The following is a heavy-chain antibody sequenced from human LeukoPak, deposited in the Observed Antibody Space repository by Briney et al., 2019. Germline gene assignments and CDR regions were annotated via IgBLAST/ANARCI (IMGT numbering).Heavy chain of an antibody. CDR3: ARDSPGGPPGRDGYNYDYYYGMDV. CDR2: IYYSGST. V-gene: IGHV4-31*03. CDR1: GGSISSGGYY. Sequence: SETLSLTCTVSGGSISSGGYYWSWIRQHPGKGLEWIGYIYYSGSTYYNPSLKSRVTISVDTSKKQFSLKLSSVTAADTAVYYCARDSPGGPPGRDGYNYDYYYGMDVWGQGTTVTVSS. J-gene: IGHJ6*02. D-gene: IGHD5-24*01.